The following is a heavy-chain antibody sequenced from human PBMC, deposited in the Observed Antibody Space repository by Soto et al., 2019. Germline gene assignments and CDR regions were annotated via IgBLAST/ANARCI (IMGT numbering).Heavy chain of an antibody. J-gene: IGHJ1*01. CDR1: GFTFSSYG. CDR2: ISYDGSNK. D-gene: IGHD6-13*01. V-gene: IGHV3-30*03. Sequence: QVQLVESGGGVVQPGRSLRLSCAASGFTFSSYGMHWVRQAPDKGLEWVAVISYDGSNKYYPDSVKGRFTISRDNSKNTLYLQMNSVRAEDTAVDYCAVPTNSSSWYGFFQHWGQGTLVTVSS. CDR3: AVPTNSSSWYGFFQH.